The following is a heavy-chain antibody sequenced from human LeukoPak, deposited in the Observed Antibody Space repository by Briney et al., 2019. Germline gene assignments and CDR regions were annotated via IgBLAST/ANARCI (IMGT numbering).Heavy chain of an antibody. CDR1: GFTFRTYA. CDR2: ISNSASST. CDR3: ATRSTPGGYSYGYNY. D-gene: IGHD5-18*01. Sequence: GGSLRLSCTASGFTFRTYAMSWVRQAPGKGLKWVSSISNSASSTYYADSVKGRFTISRDNSKNRLYLQMDSLRADDTAVYYCATRSTPGGYSYGYNYWGQGTLVTVSS. J-gene: IGHJ4*02. V-gene: IGHV3-23*01.